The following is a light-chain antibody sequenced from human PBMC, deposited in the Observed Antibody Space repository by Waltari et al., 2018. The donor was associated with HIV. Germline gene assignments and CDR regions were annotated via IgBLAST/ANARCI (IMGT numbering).Light chain of an antibody. CDR1: SSDVGSYNL. CDR3: CSYAGSSTFEGCWV. CDR2: EGS. V-gene: IGLV2-23*03. J-gene: IGLJ3*02. Sequence: QSALTQPASVSASPGQSITISCTGTSSDVGSYNLVSWYQQHPGKAHKLMIYEGSKRPSVVSNLFSGSKSGNTASLTISGLQAEDEADYYCCSYAGSSTFEGCWVFGGGTKLTVL.